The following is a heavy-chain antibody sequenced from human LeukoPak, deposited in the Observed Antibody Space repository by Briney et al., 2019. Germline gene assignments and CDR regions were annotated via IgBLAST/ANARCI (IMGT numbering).Heavy chain of an antibody. CDR1: GGSISSGSYY. CDR3: ARDSGEQWLVGEGYYYYYMDV. V-gene: IGHV4-61*02. CDR2: IYTSGST. D-gene: IGHD6-19*01. Sequence: SETLSLTCTVSGGSISSGSYYWSWIRQPAGKGLEWIGRIYTSGSTNYNPSLKSRVTISVDTSKNQFSLKLSSVTAADTAVYYCARDSGEQWLVGEGYYYYYMDVWGKGTTVTISS. J-gene: IGHJ6*03.